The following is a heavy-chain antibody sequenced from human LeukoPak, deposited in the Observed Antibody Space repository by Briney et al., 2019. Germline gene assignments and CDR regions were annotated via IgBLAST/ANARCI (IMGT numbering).Heavy chain of an antibody. J-gene: IGHJ4*02. CDR3: ARSVLWFGELLQTDY. Sequence: PSETLSLTCAVYGGSFSGYYWSWIRQPPGKGLEWIGEINHSGSTNYNPSLKSRVTISVDTSKNQFSLKLSSVTAADTAVYYCARSVLWFGELLQTDYWGQGTLVTVSS. CDR2: INHSGST. V-gene: IGHV4-34*01. CDR1: GGSFSGYY. D-gene: IGHD3-10*01.